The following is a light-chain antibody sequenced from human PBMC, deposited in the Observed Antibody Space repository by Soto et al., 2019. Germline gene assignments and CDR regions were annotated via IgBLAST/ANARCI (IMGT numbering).Light chain of an antibody. CDR2: SND. J-gene: IGLJ2*01. CDR3: AMWDDSLNGPV. CDR1: TSNIATDT. Sequence: QAVVTQPPSASGTPGQWVTISCSVSTSNIATDTVNWYQQLPGTAPKLLIYSNDQRPSGVPDRFSGSKSGTSASLAISGLQSEDEADYFCAMWDDSLNGPVFGGGTKLTVL. V-gene: IGLV1-44*01.